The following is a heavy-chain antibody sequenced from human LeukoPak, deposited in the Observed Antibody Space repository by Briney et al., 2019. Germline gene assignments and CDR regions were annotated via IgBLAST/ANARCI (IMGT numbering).Heavy chain of an antibody. CDR3: AKDPLGSYDFWSGYPYYFAY. D-gene: IGHD3-3*01. CDR1: GFTFSSYG. CDR2: ISYDGSNK. Sequence: PGGSLRLSCAASGFTFSSYGMHWVRQAPGKGLEWVAVISYDGSNKYYADSVKGRFTISRDNSKNTLYLQMNSLRAEDTAVYYCAKDPLGSYDFWSGYPYYFAYWGQGTLVTVSS. V-gene: IGHV3-30*18. J-gene: IGHJ4*02.